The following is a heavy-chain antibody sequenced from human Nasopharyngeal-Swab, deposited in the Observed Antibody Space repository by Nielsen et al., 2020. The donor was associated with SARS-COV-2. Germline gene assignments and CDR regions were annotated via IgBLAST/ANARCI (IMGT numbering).Heavy chain of an antibody. V-gene: IGHV2-26*01. Sequence: ALEWLAHIFSNDEKSYSTSLKSRLTISKDTSKSQVVLTMTNMDPVDTATYYCARIPERGYSYGVDYWGQGTLVTVSS. J-gene: IGHJ4*02. CDR2: IFSNDEK. CDR3: ARIPERGYSYGVDY. D-gene: IGHD5-18*01.